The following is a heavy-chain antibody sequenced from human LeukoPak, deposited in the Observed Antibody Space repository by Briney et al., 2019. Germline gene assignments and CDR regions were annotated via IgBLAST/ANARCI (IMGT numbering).Heavy chain of an antibody. V-gene: IGHV3-23*01. J-gene: IGHJ4*02. D-gene: IGHD5-18*01. CDR3: ARGGYHAYYLDY. CDR1: GFTFSSYT. Sequence: QPGGSLRLSCAASGFTFSSYTMSWVRQSPARGLEWVASISPGGGTTYYADYVKGRFTISRDNSNNSLFVQMNSLRAEDTAVYYCARGGYHAYYLDYWGQGSLVTVSS. CDR2: ISPGGGTT.